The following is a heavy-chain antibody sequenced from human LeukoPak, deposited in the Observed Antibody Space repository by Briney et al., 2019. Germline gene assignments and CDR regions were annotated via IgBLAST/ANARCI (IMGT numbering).Heavy chain of an antibody. D-gene: IGHD3-10*01. CDR1: GGSFSGYY. CDR2: INHSVST. Sequence: SETLSLTCAVYGGSFSGYYWSWSRQPPGNGLGWIGEINHSVSTTYNPSPKRRVTISVETSKNQFSLKLSSVTAAETAVYYCARAYGSGSPIDYWGQGTLVTVSS. CDR3: ARAYGSGSPIDY. J-gene: IGHJ4*02. V-gene: IGHV4-34*01.